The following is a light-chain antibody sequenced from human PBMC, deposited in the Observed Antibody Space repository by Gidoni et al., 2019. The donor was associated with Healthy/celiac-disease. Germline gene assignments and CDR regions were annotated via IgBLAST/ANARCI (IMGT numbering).Light chain of an antibody. CDR3: QQYNNWPPLT. CDR2: GAS. J-gene: IGKJ4*01. V-gene: IGKV3D-15*01. CDR1: QSVSSN. Sequence: EIVMTQSPAPLSVSPGERATLSCRASQSVSSNLAWYQQNPGQAPRRLIYGASTRATGIPARFSGSGSGTEFTLTISSLQSEDFAVYYCQQYNNWPPLTFGGGTKVEIK.